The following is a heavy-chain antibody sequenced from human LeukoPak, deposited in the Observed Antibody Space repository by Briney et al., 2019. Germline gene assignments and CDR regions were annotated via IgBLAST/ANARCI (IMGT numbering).Heavy chain of an antibody. CDR2: LRVGGET. CDR3: AKASWVSSADAVL. CDR1: GFTFSIYA. D-gene: IGHD3-16*01. Sequence: PGLSLRLSCASSGFTFSIYAMSWVPQAPARGLEGVSSLRVGGETFYADSVKGWFTLSRDESRNTVYLQMNNLRVEDTAVYFCAKASWVSSADAVLWGQGTLVTVSS. V-gene: IGHV3-23*01. J-gene: IGHJ4*02.